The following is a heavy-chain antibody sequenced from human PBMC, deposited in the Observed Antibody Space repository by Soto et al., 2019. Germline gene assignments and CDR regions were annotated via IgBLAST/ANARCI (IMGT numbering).Heavy chain of an antibody. CDR1: GYTFTSYG. D-gene: IGHD3-10*01. J-gene: IGHJ3*02. Sequence: GASVKVSCKASGYTFTSYGISWVRQAPGQGLEWMGWISAYNGNTNYAQKLRGRVTMTTDTSTSTAYMELRSLRSDDTAVYYCASQRITMVRGVDDAFDIWGQGTMVTVSS. CDR3: ASQRITMVRGVDDAFDI. CDR2: ISAYNGNT. V-gene: IGHV1-18*01.